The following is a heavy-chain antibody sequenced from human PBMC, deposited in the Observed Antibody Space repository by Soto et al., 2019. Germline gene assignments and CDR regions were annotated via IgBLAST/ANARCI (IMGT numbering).Heavy chain of an antibody. V-gene: IGHV3-66*01. Sequence: EVQLVESGGGLVQPGGSLRLSCAASGFTVSSNYMSWVRQAPGKGLEWVSIIYSGGSTYYADSVKGRFTISXDNSKXTXXXXXXXXXXXXXXXXXXXXXXXXXYYMDVWGKGTTVTVSS. CDR1: GFTVSSNY. J-gene: IGHJ6*03. CDR3: XXXXXXXYYMDV. CDR2: IYSGGST.